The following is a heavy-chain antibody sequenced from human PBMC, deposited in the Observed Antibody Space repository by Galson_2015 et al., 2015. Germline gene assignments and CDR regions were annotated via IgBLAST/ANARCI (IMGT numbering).Heavy chain of an antibody. D-gene: IGHD2-8*01. CDR3: AGPYCTNGVCYGAFDI. CDR1: GFTFSSYE. CDR2: ISSSSSYI. J-gene: IGHJ3*02. Sequence: SLRLSCAASGFTFSSYEMNWVRQAPGKGLEWVSSISSSSSYIYYADSVKGRFTISRDNAKNSLYLQMNSLRAEDTAVYYCAGPYCTNGVCYGAFDIWGQGTMVTVSS. V-gene: IGHV3-21*01.